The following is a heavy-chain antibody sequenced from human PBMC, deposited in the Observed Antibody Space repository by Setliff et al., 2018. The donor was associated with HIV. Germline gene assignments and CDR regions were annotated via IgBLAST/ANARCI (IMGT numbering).Heavy chain of an antibody. CDR1: GGSLSSSY. V-gene: IGHV4-34*01. CDR2: INHSGTA. CDR3: AGLSDFLDY. D-gene: IGHD2-21*01. J-gene: IGHJ4*02. Sequence: SETLSLTCAVYGGSLSSSYWTWIRQAPGKGLEWIGEINHSGTANYNPSLKSRVTMSLDRSKRQFSLKLTSLTAADTAVYYCAGLSDFLDYWGLGNLVTVS.